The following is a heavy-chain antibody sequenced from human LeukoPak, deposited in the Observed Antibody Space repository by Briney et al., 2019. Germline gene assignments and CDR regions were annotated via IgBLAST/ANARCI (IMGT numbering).Heavy chain of an antibody. V-gene: IGHV3-23*01. J-gene: IGHJ4*02. CDR3: ARGGYCSSTSCSTDLGY. CDR1: GFTFSSYA. Sequence: GGSLRLSCAASGFTFSSYAMSWVRQAPGKGLEWVSAISGSGGSTYYADSVKGRFTISGDNSKNTLYLQMNSLRAEDTAVYYCARGGYCSSTSCSTDLGYWGQGTLVTVSS. CDR2: ISGSGGST. D-gene: IGHD2-2*01.